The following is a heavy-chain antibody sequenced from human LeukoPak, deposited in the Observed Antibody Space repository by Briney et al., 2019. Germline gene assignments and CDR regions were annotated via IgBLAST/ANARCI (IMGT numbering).Heavy chain of an antibody. CDR3: ARSGAPDSLDMYFDY. Sequence: GGSLRLSCAASGFTFSSYAMTWVRQAPGKGPERVSSISRDDGRDTYYTDSVKGRFTISRDNSKNMMYLQMNSLTTEDAAIYYCARSGAPDSLDMYFDYWGQGTLVTVSS. CDR1: GFTFSSYA. D-gene: IGHD2-2*03. V-gene: IGHV3-23*01. CDR2: ISRDDGRDT. J-gene: IGHJ4*02.